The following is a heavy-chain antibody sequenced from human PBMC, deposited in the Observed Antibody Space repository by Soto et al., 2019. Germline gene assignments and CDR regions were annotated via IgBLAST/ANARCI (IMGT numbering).Heavy chain of an antibody. D-gene: IGHD3-10*01. V-gene: IGHV3-11*01. J-gene: IGHJ4*02. CDR1: GFTFSDYY. CDR2: ISSSGGTI. CDR3: ARAEYYYGSGSSDY. Sequence: PGGSLRLSCAASGFTFSDYYMSWIRQAPGKGLEWVSYISSSGGTIYYADSVKGRFTISRDNAKNSLYLQMNSLRAEDTAVYYWARAEYYYGSGSSDYWGQGTLVTVSS.